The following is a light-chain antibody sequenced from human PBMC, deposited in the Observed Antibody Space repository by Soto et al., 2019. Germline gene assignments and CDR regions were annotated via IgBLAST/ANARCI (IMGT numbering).Light chain of an antibody. CDR1: SSDVGGYNY. J-gene: IGLJ2*01. Sequence: QSVLTQPRSVSGFPGQSVTISCTGTSSDVGGYNYVSWYQQHPGKAPKLMIYDVSKRPSGVPDRFSGSKSGNTASLTISGLQAEDEAAYYCCSYAGSYTVVFGGATKLPVL. CDR3: CSYAGSYTVV. CDR2: DVS. V-gene: IGLV2-11*01.